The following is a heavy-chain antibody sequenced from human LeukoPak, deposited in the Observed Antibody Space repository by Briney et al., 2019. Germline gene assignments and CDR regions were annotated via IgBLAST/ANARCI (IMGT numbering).Heavy chain of an antibody. D-gene: IGHD3-16*01. CDR1: GFTFSTYW. CDR2: IKPDGSDK. Sequence: GGSLRLSCAASGFTFSTYWMNWVRQAPGKGLEWVANIKPDGSDKYYVDSVKGRFTVSRDNARNSLYLQMNSLRVEDTAVYYCAKGGDHWGQGTLVTVSS. J-gene: IGHJ4*02. CDR3: AKGGDH. V-gene: IGHV3-7*01.